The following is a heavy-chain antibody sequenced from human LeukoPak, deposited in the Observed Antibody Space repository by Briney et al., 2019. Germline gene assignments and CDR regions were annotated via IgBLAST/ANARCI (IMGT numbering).Heavy chain of an antibody. Sequence: ASVKVSCKASGYTLTGYYMHWVRQAPGQGLEWMGWINPNSGGTNYAQKFQGRVTMTRDTSISTTYMELSRLRSDDTAVYYCARVTYSSGWADYWGQGTLVTVSS. CDR1: GYTLTGYY. V-gene: IGHV1-2*02. CDR2: INPNSGGT. J-gene: IGHJ4*02. D-gene: IGHD6-19*01. CDR3: ARVTYSSGWADY.